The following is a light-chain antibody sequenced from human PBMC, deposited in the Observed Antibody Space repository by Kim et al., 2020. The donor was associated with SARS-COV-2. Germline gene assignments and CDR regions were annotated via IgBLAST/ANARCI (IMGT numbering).Light chain of an antibody. CDR1: HSFRGSC. V-gene: IGKV3-20*01. CDR2: GAR. J-gene: IGKJ1*01. CDR3: QQYGDSPRT. Sequence: SPVESATLSCRASHSFRGSCLAWIQQNPGQAPRLLIFGARKRATGIPDRYSGSGSGTDFTLTISRLEPEDFAVYYCQQYGDSPRTLGQGTKVDIK.